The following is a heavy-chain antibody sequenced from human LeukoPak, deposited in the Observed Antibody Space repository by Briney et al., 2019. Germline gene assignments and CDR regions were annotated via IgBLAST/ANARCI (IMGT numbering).Heavy chain of an antibody. V-gene: IGHV3-74*03. CDR3: VKGGHKLDIQTTRYYYGLDV. CDR2: IESDASRT. Sequence: PGGSLRLSCVASGFTLSDHWMYWVRQGPGKGLAHVSRIESDASRTTYADSVKGRFTISRDDAKNTMYLQMNRLRAEDTAVYYCVKGGHKLDIQTTRYYYGLDVWGQGTTVAVSS. CDR1: GFTLSDHW. D-gene: IGHD5-12*01. J-gene: IGHJ6*02.